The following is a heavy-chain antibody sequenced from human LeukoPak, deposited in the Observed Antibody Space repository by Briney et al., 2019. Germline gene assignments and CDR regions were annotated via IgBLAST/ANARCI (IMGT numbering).Heavy chain of an antibody. J-gene: IGHJ4*02. CDR3: AREPPAQYSAYDGRGY. D-gene: IGHD5-12*01. V-gene: IGHV3-21*06. CDR1: GFTFSSYS. Sequence: KPGGSLRLSCAASGFTFSSYSINWVRQAPGKGLEWVSSISSSSNYIYYADSVKGRFTISRDNAKNTLYLQMSSLRAEDTAVYYCAREPPAQYSAYDGRGYWGQGTLVTVSS. CDR2: ISSSSNYI.